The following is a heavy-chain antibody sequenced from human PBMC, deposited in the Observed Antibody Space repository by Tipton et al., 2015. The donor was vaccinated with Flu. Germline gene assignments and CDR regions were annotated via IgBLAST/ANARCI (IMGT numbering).Heavy chain of an antibody. Sequence: GSLRLSCAASGFAFSNYAMAWVRQAPGKGLEWVSGLSGTGRTAYYADSVKGRFTISRDNSKNTLFLQMNSLRAEDTAVYYCAKDLVAGTLLPFASDYWGQGTLVTVSS. D-gene: IGHD6-19*01. CDR2: LSGTGRTA. J-gene: IGHJ4*02. CDR3: AKDLVAGTLLPFASDY. V-gene: IGHV3-23*01. CDR1: GFAFSNYA.